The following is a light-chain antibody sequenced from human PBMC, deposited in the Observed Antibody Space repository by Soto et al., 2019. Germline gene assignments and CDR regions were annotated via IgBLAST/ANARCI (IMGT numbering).Light chain of an antibody. J-gene: IGKJ4*01. Sequence: DIQMTQSPSTLSASVGDRVTITCRACQTISTWLAWYQQKPGKAPKLLIYAASSLHSGVPPRFSGSGSGTDFTLTISSLQPEDFATYSCQQTYRTPLTFGGGTKVDIK. CDR3: QQTYRTPLT. CDR2: AAS. CDR1: QTISTW. V-gene: IGKV1-39*01.